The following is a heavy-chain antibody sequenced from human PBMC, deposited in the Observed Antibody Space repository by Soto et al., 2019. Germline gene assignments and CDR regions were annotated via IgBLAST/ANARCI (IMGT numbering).Heavy chain of an antibody. D-gene: IGHD5-12*01. CDR3: ARPPWVATFDAFDI. Sequence: PSETLSLTCTVSCGSISSSSYYWGWVRQPPGKGVGWFGRIYYRGSTYYNPSLKSRVTISVDTSKNQFSLKLSSVTDADTAVYYCARPPWVATFDAFDIWGQGTMVTVSS. J-gene: IGHJ3*02. CDR2: IYYRGST. CDR1: CGSISSSSYY. V-gene: IGHV4-39*01.